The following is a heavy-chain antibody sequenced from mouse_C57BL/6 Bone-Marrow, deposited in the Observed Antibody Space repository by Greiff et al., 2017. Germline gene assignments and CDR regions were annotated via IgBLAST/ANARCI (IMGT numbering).Heavy chain of an antibody. CDR2: IDPNSGGT. J-gene: IGHJ2*01. Sequence: QQSCKASGYTFTRYWMHWVKQRPGRGLEWIGRIDPNSGGTKYNEKFKSKATLTVDKPSSTAYMQLSSLTSEDSAVYYCARTCPTVVAPYFDYWGQGTTLTVSS. CDR1: GYTFTRYW. D-gene: IGHD1-1*01. CDR3: ARTCPTVVAPYFDY. V-gene: IGHV1-72*01.